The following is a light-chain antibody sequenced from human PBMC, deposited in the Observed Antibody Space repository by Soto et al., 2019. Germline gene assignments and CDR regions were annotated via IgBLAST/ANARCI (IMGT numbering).Light chain of an antibody. CDR3: QQTSSNPRT. CDR1: QTIVTY. V-gene: IGKV1-39*01. J-gene: IGKJ1*01. CDR2: AAS. Sequence: DIQMTQSPSSLSASAGDRVTITCRASQTIVTYLNWYQQKPGNAPKLLIYAASNLQNGVPSRFSGSGSGTDFTLTISSLQPEDFATYFCQQTSSNPRTFGQGTKVEIK.